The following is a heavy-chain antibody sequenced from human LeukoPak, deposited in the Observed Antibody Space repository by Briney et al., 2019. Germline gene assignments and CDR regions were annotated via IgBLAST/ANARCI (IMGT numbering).Heavy chain of an antibody. CDR2: IYYSGST. Sequence: SETLSLTCTVSGGSISSSSYYWGWIRQPPGKGLEWIGSIYYSGSTYYNPSLKSRVTISVDTSKIQFSLKLSSVTAADTAVYYCARDRRELSALIDYWGQGTLVTVSS. CDR3: ARDRRELSALIDY. J-gene: IGHJ4*02. D-gene: IGHD1-26*01. V-gene: IGHV4-39*07. CDR1: GGSISSSSYY.